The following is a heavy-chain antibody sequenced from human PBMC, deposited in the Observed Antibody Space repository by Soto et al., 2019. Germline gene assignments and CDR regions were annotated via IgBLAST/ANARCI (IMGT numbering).Heavy chain of an antibody. CDR3: AREPSIAAVGIPLYSYYYMDV. Sequence: QVQLVQSGAEVRKPGSSVKLSCKASGDNFNSYTISWVRQAPGQGLEWMGRIISFAGIPNYAQNFQGRVTITADSSTSTAYMELGSLTPEDTAVYYCAREPSIAAVGIPLYSYYYMDVWGEGTTVTVSS. J-gene: IGHJ6*03. CDR1: GDNFNSYT. CDR2: IISFAGIP. V-gene: IGHV1-69*08. D-gene: IGHD6-13*01.